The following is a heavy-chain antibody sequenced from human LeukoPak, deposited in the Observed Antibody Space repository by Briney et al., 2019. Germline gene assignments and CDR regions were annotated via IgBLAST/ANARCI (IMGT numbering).Heavy chain of an antibody. CDR2: IYYSGST. V-gene: IGHV4-59*01. CDR3: ARSIAATENDY. CDR1: GGSISSYY. J-gene: IGHJ4*02. Sequence: SETLSLTCTVPGGSISSYYWSWIRQPPGKGLEWMGYIYYSGSTNYNPSLKSRVTISVDTSKNQFSRKLRSVTAADTALYYCARSIAATENDYWGQGTLVTASS. D-gene: IGHD6-6*01.